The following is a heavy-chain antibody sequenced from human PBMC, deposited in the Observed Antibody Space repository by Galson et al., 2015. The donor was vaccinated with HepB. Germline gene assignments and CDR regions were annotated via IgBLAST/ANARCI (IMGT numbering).Heavy chain of an antibody. J-gene: IGHJ1*01. Sequence: SLRLSCAASGFTFSSYGMHWVRQAPGKGLERVAVIWYDGSNKYYADSVKGRFTISRDNSKNTLYLQMNSLRAEDTAVYYCAAGFKKGSGYGEYFQHWGQGTLVTVSS. CDR2: IWYDGSNK. V-gene: IGHV3-33*08. CDR3: AAGFKKGSGYGEYFQH. CDR1: GFTFSSYG. D-gene: IGHD3-22*01.